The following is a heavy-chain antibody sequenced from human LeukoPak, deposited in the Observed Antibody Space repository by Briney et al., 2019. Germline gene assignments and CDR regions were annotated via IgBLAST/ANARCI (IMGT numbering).Heavy chain of an antibody. J-gene: IGHJ4*02. Sequence: GASAKVSCKASGYTFTSYDINWVRQATGQGLEWMGWMNPNSGNTGYAQKFQGRVTITRNTSISTAYMELSSLRSEDTAVYYCARGPKTLNYDFWSGYSKGDYWGQGTLVTVSS. CDR2: MNPNSGNT. V-gene: IGHV1-8*03. CDR1: GYTFTSYD. CDR3: ARGPKTLNYDFWSGYSKGDY. D-gene: IGHD3-3*01.